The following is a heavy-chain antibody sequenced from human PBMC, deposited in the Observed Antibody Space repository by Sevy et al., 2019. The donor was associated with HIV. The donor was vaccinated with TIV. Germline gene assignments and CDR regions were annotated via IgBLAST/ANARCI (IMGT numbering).Heavy chain of an antibody. D-gene: IGHD3-22*01. J-gene: IGHJ4*02. CDR1: GFTFSGSA. CDR3: TTSDSSGYYYLGY. CDR2: IRRKANSYAT. V-gene: IGHV3-73*01. Sequence: GGSLRLSCAASGFTFSGSAMHWVRQASGKGLEWVGRIRRKANSYATAYAASVKGRFTISRDDSKNTAYLQMNSLKTEDTAVYYCTTSDSSGYYYLGYWGQRTLVTVSS.